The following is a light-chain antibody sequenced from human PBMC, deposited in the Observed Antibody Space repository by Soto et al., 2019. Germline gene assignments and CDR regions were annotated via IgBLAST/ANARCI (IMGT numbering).Light chain of an antibody. V-gene: IGKV3-20*01. CDR1: QSVSSSY. CDR2: GAS. CDR3: HQYGSSPGAT. J-gene: IGKJ3*01. Sequence: EIVLTKSPGTLSLSPGERATLSCRASQSVSSSYLAWYQQKPGQAPRLLIYGASSRATGIPDRFSGSGSGTDFTLTISRLEPEDFAVYYCHQYGSSPGATFGPGTKVDIK.